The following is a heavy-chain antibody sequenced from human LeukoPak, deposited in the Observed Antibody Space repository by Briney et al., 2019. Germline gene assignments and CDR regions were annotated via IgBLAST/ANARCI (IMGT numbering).Heavy chain of an antibody. CDR1: GGSISSGDYY. CDR2: IYYSGST. CDR3: ASQYYYDSSGYYF. J-gene: IGHJ4*02. V-gene: IGHV4-30-4*08. Sequence: PSETLSLTCTDSGGSISSGDYYWSWIRQPPGKGLEWIGYIYYSGSTYYNPSLKSRVTISVDTSKNQFSLKLSSVTAADTAVYYCASQYYYDSSGYYFWGQGTLVTVSS. D-gene: IGHD3-22*01.